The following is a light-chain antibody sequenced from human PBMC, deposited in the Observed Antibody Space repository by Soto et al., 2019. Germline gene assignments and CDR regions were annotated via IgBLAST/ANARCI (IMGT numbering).Light chain of an antibody. V-gene: IGKV1-5*03. Sequence: DIQMTQSPSTLSASVVDRVTITCRASQIISSWLSWYQQKPGKAPKLLIYKASSLESGVPSRFSGSGSGTEFTLTISSLQPDDFATYYCQQYNSYPRTFGQGTKVDIK. CDR2: KAS. CDR1: QIISSW. CDR3: QQYNSYPRT. J-gene: IGKJ1*01.